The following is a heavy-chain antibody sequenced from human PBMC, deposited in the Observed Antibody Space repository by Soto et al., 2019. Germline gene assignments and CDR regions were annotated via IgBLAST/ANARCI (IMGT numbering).Heavy chain of an antibody. CDR1: GDSVSSNSAA. CDR2: TYYRSKWYN. Sequence: SPTLSLTCAISGDSVSSNSAAWNWIRQSPSRGLEWLGRTYYRSKWYNDYAVSVKSRITINPDTSKNQFSLQLNSVTPEDTTVYYCARVPIVVVPAGSYYYYYGMDVWGQGTTVTVSS. J-gene: IGHJ6*02. D-gene: IGHD2-2*01. V-gene: IGHV6-1*01. CDR3: ARVPIVVVPAGSYYYYYGMDV.